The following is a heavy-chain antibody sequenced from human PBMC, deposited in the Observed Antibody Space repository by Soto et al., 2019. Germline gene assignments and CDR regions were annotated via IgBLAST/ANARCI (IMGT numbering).Heavy chain of an antibody. CDR2: IVVGSGNT. CDR1: GFTFTSSA. V-gene: IGHV1-58*01. D-gene: IGHD6-13*01. J-gene: IGHJ4*02. Sequence: SVKVSCKASGFTFTSSAVQWVRQARGQRLEWIGWIVVGSGNTNYAQKFQERVTITRDMSTSTAYMELSSLRSEDTAVYYCAAAEPGYSSSWYLGEGEDYWGQGTLVTVSS. CDR3: AAAEPGYSSSWYLGEGEDY.